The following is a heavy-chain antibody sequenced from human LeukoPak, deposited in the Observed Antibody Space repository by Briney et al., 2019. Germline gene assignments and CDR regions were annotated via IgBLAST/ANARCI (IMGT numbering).Heavy chain of an antibody. V-gene: IGHV1-69*13. CDR3: ASPYGSGSPYYYYGMDV. CDR2: IIPIFGTA. Sequence: ASVKVSCKASGGTFSSYAISWVRQAPGQGLEWMGGIIPIFGTANYAQKFQGRVTITADESTSTAYMELSSLRSEDTAVYYCASPYGSGSPYYYYGMDVWGQGTTVTVSS. D-gene: IGHD3-10*01. J-gene: IGHJ6*02. CDR1: GGTFSSYA.